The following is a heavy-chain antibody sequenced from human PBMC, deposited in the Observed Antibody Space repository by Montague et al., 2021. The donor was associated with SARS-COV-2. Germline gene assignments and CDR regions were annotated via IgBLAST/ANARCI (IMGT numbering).Heavy chain of an antibody. V-gene: IGHV4-34*01. CDR3: ARGRTVTTFYYNYGMDV. D-gene: IGHD4-17*01. J-gene: IGHJ6*02. Sequence: SETLSLTCAVYGGSFSGYYWSWIRQPPGKGLEWIGEINHSGSTNXNPSLKSRVTISVDTSKNQFSLKLSSVTAADTAVCYCARGRTVTTFYYNYGMDVWGQGTTVTVSS. CDR2: INHSGST. CDR1: GGSFSGYY.